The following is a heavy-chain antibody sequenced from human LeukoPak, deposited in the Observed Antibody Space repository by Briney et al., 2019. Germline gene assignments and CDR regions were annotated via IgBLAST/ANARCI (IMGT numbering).Heavy chain of an antibody. CDR1: GGSISSYY. J-gene: IGHJ4*02. CDR3: ARNTYFDY. CDR2: FYYTRNT. Sequence: SETLSLTCTVSGGSISSYYWSWIRQPPGKGLGWIGYFYYTRNTNYNPSLKSRLTISVDTSKNQSSLKLSSVTAADTAVYYCARNTYFDYWGQGTLVTVSS. V-gene: IGHV4-59*01.